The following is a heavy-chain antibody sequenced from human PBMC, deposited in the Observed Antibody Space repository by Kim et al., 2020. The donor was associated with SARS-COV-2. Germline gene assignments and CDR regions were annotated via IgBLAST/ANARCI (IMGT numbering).Heavy chain of an antibody. CDR2: IYSGGSST. CDR1: GFTFSSYA. CDR3: AKGGSSSFGMDV. J-gene: IGHJ6*02. D-gene: IGHD6-13*01. V-gene: IGHV3-23*03. Sequence: GGSLRLSCAASGFTFSSYAMSWVRQAPGKGLEWVSVIYSGGSSTYYADSVKGRFTISRDNSKNTVYLQMSSLRAEDTAVYYCAKGGSSSFGMDVWGQGITVTVSS.